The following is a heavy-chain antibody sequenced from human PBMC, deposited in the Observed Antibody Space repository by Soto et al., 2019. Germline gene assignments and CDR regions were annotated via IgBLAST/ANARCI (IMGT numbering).Heavy chain of an antibody. CDR1: GFTFDDYA. Sequence: EVQLEESGGALVQPGRSLRLSCAASGFTFDDYAMHWVRQVLGKGLEWVSSISCNSGYIGYADSVKGRFTTSRDNANNSLYLQMNSLRPEDTALYYWVRSKGGYSYGTPFDYWGQGTLVTVSS. CDR2: ISCNSGYI. CDR3: VRSKGGYSYGTPFDY. V-gene: IGHV3-9*01. J-gene: IGHJ4*02. D-gene: IGHD5-18*01.